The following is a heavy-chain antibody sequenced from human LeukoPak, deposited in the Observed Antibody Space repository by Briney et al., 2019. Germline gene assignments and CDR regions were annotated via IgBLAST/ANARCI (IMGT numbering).Heavy chain of an antibody. V-gene: IGHV3-21*01. J-gene: IGHJ4*02. D-gene: IGHD6-19*01. Sequence: PGGSLRLSCAASGFTFRSYSMAWVRQAPGKGLEWVSSISSSSSYIYYADSVKGRFTISRDNAKNSLYLQMNSLRAEDTAVYYCARVGSGWYSASFDYWGQGTLVTVSS. CDR3: ARVGSGWYSASFDY. CDR1: GFTFRSYS. CDR2: ISSSSSYI.